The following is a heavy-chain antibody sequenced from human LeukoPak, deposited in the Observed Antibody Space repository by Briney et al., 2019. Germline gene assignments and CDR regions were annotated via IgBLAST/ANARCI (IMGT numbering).Heavy chain of an antibody. CDR3: AKSLGLSLAEFWFDP. J-gene: IGHJ5*02. D-gene: IGHD3-10*01. CDR1: GFTFSSYS. Sequence: GGSLRLSCAASGFTFSSYSMNWVRQAPGKGLEWVSSISSSSSYIYYADSVKGRFTISRDNAKNSLYLQMNSLRAEDTAVYYCAKSLGLSLAEFWFDPWGQGTLVTVSS. CDR2: ISSSSSYI. V-gene: IGHV3-21*01.